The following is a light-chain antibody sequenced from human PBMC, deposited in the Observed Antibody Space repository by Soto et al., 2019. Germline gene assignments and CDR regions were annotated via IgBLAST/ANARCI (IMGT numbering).Light chain of an antibody. CDR3: AAWDDSLNSPRML. J-gene: IGLJ2*01. Sequence: QSVLTQPPSVSATPGQRVTISCSGTYSNIGSNTVAWYQRLPGAAPKLLIYSNNERPSGVPDRFSGSKSGSSASLAISGLQSEDEAYYYCAAWDDSLNSPRMLFGGGTKVTVL. V-gene: IGLV1-44*01. CDR2: SNN. CDR1: YSNIGSNT.